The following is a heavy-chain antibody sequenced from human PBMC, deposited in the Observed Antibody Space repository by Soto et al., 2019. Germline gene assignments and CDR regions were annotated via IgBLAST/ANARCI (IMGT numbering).Heavy chain of an antibody. Sequence: PGAYLKISCKGSGYSFTSYWISWVRQMPGKGLDWMGRSDPSESYTNYSPSFQGHVTISADKSISTAYLQWSSLKASDTAMYYWVVIFREGDYSYSMDFGGQGPTVTVSS. CDR2: SDPSESYT. J-gene: IGHJ6*02. CDR3: VVIFREGDYSYSMDF. D-gene: IGHD2-21*01. CDR1: GYSFTSYW. V-gene: IGHV5-10-1*01.